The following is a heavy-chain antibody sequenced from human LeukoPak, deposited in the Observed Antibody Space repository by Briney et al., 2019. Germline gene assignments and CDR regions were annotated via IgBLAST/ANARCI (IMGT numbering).Heavy chain of an antibody. D-gene: IGHD6-19*01. CDR2: ITGSSSSI. V-gene: IGHV3-48*02. CDR3: ARDRSGWYMDY. J-gene: IGHJ4*02. CDR1: GFTFSSYS. Sequence: PGGSLRLSCAASGFTFSSYSINWVRQAPGKGLEWVSFITGSSSSIFYADSVKGRFTISRDNAKNLVYLQMNSLRDDDTAVYYCARDRSGWYMDYWGQGTLVTVSS.